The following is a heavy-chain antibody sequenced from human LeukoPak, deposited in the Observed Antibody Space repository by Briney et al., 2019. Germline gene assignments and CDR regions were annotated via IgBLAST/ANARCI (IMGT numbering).Heavy chain of an antibody. D-gene: IGHD2-8*02. J-gene: IGHJ3*02. CDR3: ARDLGGVESEGGWAFDI. Sequence: GGSLRLSCAASGFTFSSYSMNWVRQAPGKGLEWVSSISSSSSYIYYADSVKGRFTISRDNAKNSLYLQMNSQRAEDTAVYYCARDLGGVESEGGWAFDIWGQGTMVTVSS. V-gene: IGHV3-21*01. CDR1: GFTFSSYS. CDR2: ISSSSSYI.